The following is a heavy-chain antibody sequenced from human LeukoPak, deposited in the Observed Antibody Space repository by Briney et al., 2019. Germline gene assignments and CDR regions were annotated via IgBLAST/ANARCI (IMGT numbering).Heavy chain of an antibody. CDR2: IYYSGST. CDR1: GGSISSSSYY. D-gene: IGHD3-3*01. V-gene: IGHV4-39*01. J-gene: IGHJ4*02. CDR3: ARRGYYDFWSGYYPVTPFDY. Sequence: KPSETLSLTCTVSGGSISSSSYYWGWIRQPPGKGLEWIGSIYYSGSTYYNPSLKSRVTISVDTSKNQFSLELSSVTAADTAVYYCARRGYYDFWSGYYPVTPFDYWGQGTLVTVSS.